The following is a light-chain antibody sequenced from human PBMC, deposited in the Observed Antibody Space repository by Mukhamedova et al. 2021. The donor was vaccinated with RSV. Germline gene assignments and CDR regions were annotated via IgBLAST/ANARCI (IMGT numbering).Light chain of an antibody. J-gene: IGKJ4*01. V-gene: IGKV1-39*01. CDR2: GTS. Sequence: WYQRRVHGKAPELLMYGTSTLQSGVPSRFSGSGSGTDFTLTINSLQPEAFATYYCQQSYSVPLTFGGGTKVEIK. CDR3: QQSYSVPLT.